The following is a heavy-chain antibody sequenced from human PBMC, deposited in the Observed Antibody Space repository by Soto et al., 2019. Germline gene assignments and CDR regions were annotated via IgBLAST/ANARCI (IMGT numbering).Heavy chain of an antibody. CDR3: ARETRDYTAYYYYGMDV. D-gene: IGHD4-17*01. V-gene: IGHV4-39*02. Sequence: SETLSLTCTVSGGSISSSSYYWGWIRQPPGKGLEWIGSIYYSGSTYYNPSLKSRVTISVDTSKNQFSLKPSSVTAADTAVYYCARETRDYTAYYYYGMDVWGQGTTVTVSS. J-gene: IGHJ6*02. CDR2: IYYSGST. CDR1: GGSISSSSYY.